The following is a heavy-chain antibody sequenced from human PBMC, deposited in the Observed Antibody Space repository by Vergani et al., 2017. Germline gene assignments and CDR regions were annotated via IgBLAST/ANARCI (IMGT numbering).Heavy chain of an antibody. Sequence: QVQLQESGPGLVKPSQTLSLTCTVSGASMSSVGYYWTWIRQPPGKGLEWIGYIYYSGSTYYNPSLKSRVTISVDTSKNQFSLKLSSVTAADTAVYYCARVAAAGTFDYWGQGTRVTVSS. CDR2: IYYSGST. V-gene: IGHV4-30-4*08. CDR3: ARVAAAGTFDY. J-gene: IGHJ4*02. CDR1: GASMSSVGYY. D-gene: IGHD6-13*01.